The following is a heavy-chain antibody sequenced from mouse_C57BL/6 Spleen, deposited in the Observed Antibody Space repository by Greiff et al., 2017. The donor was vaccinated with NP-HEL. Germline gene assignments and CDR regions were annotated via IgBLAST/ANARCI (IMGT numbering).Heavy chain of an antibody. CDR1: GYAFTNYL. Sequence: QVQLQQSGAELVRPGTSVKVSCKASGYAFTNYLIEWVKQRPGQGLEWIGVINPGSGGTNYNEKFKGKATLTADKSSNTAYMQLSSLTSEDSAVYFCARGAPGVACDYWGQGTTLTVSS. J-gene: IGHJ2*01. CDR2: INPGSGGT. V-gene: IGHV1-54*01. D-gene: IGHD6-1*01. CDR3: ARGAPGVACDY.